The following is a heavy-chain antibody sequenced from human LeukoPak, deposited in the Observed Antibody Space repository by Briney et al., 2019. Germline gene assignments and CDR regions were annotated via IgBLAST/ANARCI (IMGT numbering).Heavy chain of an antibody. D-gene: IGHD6-13*01. Sequence: PSETLSLTCTVSGGSISSSSYYWGWIRQPPGKGLEWIGSIYYSGSTYYNPSLKSRVTISVDTSKNQFSLKLSSVTAADTAVYYCARHEEQQLFDYWGQGTLVTVSS. CDR1: GGSISSSSYY. J-gene: IGHJ4*02. V-gene: IGHV4-39*01. CDR3: ARHEEQQLFDY. CDR2: IYYSGST.